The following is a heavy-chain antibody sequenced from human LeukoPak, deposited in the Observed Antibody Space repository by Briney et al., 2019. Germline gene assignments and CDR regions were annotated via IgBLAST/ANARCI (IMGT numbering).Heavy chain of an antibody. D-gene: IGHD3-3*01. CDR1: GFTFSGSG. Sequence: GGSLRLSCAASGFTFSGSGMHWVRQAPGKGLEWVAFIRFDGTSEFYADSVKARFTISRDNSQNTVSLQLNNLRIEDTALYYCAKTSLSDPSGHYYYMDVWGKGTTVTVSS. CDR3: AKTSLSDPSGHYYYMDV. J-gene: IGHJ6*03. CDR2: IRFDGTSE. V-gene: IGHV3-30*02.